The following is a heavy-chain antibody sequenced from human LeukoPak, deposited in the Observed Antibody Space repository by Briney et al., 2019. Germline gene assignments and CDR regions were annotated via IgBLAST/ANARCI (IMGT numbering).Heavy chain of an antibody. D-gene: IGHD2-2*02. CDR3: ARVKGSKYCSSTSCYKGPQSYYYYGMDV. CDR1: GGSISSYY. Sequence: SETLSLTCTVSGGSISSYYWSWIRQPPGKGLEWIGEINHSGSTNYNPSLKSRVTISVDTSKNQFSLKLSSVTAADTAVYYCARVKGSKYCSSTSCYKGPQSYYYYGMDVWGQGTTVTVSS. CDR2: INHSGST. J-gene: IGHJ6*02. V-gene: IGHV4-34*01.